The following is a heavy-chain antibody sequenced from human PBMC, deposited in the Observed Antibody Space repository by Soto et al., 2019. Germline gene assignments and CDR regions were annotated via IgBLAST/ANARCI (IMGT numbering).Heavy chain of an antibody. CDR3: ASRHSSPYFDY. V-gene: IGHV4-30-4*01. CDR2: IYYSGST. CDR1: GGSISSGDYY. D-gene: IGHD6-13*01. J-gene: IGHJ4*02. Sequence: LCGGSISSGDYYWRWIRQPPGKGLEWIGSIYYSGSTYYNPSLKSRVTISVDTSKNQFSLKLNSVTAADTAVYYCASRHSSPYFDYWGQGTLVTVSS.